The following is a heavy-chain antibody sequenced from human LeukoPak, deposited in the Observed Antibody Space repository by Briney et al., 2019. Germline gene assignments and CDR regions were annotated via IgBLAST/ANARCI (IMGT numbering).Heavy chain of an antibody. Sequence: SVKVSCKASGGTFSSYAISWVRQAPGQGLEWMGGIIPIFGTANYAQKFQGRVTITADESTSTAYMELSSLRSEDTAVYYCARAPTYYYDSSGLNDAFDIWGQGTMVTVSS. CDR3: ARAPTYYYDSSGLNDAFDI. V-gene: IGHV1-69*13. CDR2: IIPIFGTA. CDR1: GGTFSSYA. J-gene: IGHJ3*02. D-gene: IGHD3-22*01.